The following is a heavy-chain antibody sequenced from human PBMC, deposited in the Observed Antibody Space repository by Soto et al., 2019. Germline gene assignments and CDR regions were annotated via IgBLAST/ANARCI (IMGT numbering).Heavy chain of an antibody. CDR2: ISYDGSNK. CDR3: AKGSSGWSGDY. Sequence: QVQLVESGGGVVQPGRSLRLSCAASGFTFSSYGMHWDRQAPGKGLEWVAVISYDGSNKYYADSVKGRFTISRDNSKNTLYLQMNSLRAEDTAVYYCAKGSSGWSGDYWGQGTLVTVSS. J-gene: IGHJ4*02. V-gene: IGHV3-30*18. CDR1: GFTFSSYG. D-gene: IGHD6-19*01.